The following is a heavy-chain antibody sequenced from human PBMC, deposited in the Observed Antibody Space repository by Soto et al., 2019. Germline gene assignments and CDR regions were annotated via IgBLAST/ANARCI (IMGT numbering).Heavy chain of an antibody. V-gene: IGHV3-33*01. Sequence: PGGSLRLSCAASGLTFTNYGMHWVRQAPGKGLEWVAVIWYDGSNRFYADSVKGRFTISKDNSQNMLYLQMHSLRPEDTAVYYCTRDPYGGSRYYFDSWGQGTLVTVSS. D-gene: IGHD1-26*01. CDR3: TRDPYGGSRYYFDS. CDR2: IWYDGSNR. J-gene: IGHJ4*02. CDR1: GLTFTNYG.